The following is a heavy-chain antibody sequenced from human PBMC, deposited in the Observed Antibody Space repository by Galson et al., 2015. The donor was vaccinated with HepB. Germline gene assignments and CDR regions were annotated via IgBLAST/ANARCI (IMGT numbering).Heavy chain of an antibody. Sequence: SLRLSCAASGFTFSSYAMHWVRQAPGKGLEYVSAISSNGGSTYYADSVKGRFTISRDNSKNTLYLQMSSLRAEDTAVYYCVKVGHSSSWFFDYWGQGTTVTVSS. CDR1: GFTFSSYA. J-gene: IGHJ4*03. V-gene: IGHV3-64D*06. D-gene: IGHD6-13*01. CDR2: ISSNGGST. CDR3: VKVGHSSSWFFDY.